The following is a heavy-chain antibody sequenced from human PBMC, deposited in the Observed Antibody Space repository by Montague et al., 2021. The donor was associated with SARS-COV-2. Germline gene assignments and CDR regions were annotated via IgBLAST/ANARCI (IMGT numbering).Heavy chain of an antibody. CDR3: TKGGRNFYELDGFDS. D-gene: IGHD3-3*01. V-gene: IGHV3-23*03. CDR2: IYSDGSST. CDR1: GFTFNNYA. J-gene: IGHJ4*02. Sequence: SLRLSCAASGFTFNNYAMTWVRQAPGKGLEWVSIIYSDGSSTYYADSVKGRFSISRDNSKNTPYLQMNSLRAEDTAVYSCTKGGRNFYELDGFDSWGQGTPVTVSS.